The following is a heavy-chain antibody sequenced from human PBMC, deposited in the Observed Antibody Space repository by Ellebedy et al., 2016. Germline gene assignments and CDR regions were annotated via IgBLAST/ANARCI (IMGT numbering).Heavy chain of an antibody. CDR2: ISAGGDNT. CDR3: RHGHYADY. CDR1: GFSFNTFF. Sequence: GGSLGLSXGASGFSFNTFFMGWVRQAPGKGLEWVSTISAGGDNTQFADSVKGRFTVSRDNSRNTVYLQMNDLRVEDTALYYCRHGHYADYWGQGTLVTVSS. J-gene: IGHJ4*02. V-gene: IGHV3-23*01. D-gene: IGHD3/OR15-3a*01.